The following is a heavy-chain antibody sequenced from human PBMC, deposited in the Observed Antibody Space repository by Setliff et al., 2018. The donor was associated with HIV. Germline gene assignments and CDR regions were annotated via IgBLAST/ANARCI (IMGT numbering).Heavy chain of an antibody. CDR2: FYTSGST. CDR1: GGSINTYY. D-gene: IGHD3-22*01. V-gene: IGHV4-4*07. CDR3: ARDRLTYYFDY. J-gene: IGHJ4*02. Sequence: SETLSLTCTVSGGSINTYYWSWIRQPAGKGLEWIGRFYTSGSTNYNPSPKSRVTMSVDTSKNQFSLKLSSVTAADTAVYYCARDRLTYYFDYWGQGILVTVSS.